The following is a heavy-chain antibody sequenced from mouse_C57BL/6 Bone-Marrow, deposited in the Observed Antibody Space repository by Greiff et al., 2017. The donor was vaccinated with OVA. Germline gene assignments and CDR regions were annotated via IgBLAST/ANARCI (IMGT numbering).Heavy chain of an antibody. CDR1: GYTFTSYW. CDR3: ARRGEVYDGYPAWFAY. J-gene: IGHJ3*01. V-gene: IGHV1-50*01. CDR2: IDPSDSYT. Sequence: VQLQQPGAELVKPGASVKLSCKASGYTFTSYWMQWVKQRPGQGLEWIGEIDPSDSYTNYNQKFKGKATLTVDTSSSTAYMQLSSLTSEDSAVYYCARRGEVYDGYPAWFAYWGQGTLVTVSA. D-gene: IGHD2-3*01.